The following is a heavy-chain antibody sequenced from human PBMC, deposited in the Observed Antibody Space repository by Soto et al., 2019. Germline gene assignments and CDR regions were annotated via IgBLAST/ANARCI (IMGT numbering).Heavy chain of an antibody. CDR3: AKVADYYGSGSPMDY. V-gene: IGHV3-23*01. J-gene: IGHJ4*02. CDR2: ISGSGGST. CDR1: GFTFSSYA. Sequence: VGSLRLSCAPSGFTFSSYAMSWVRQAPGKGLEWVSAISGSGGSTYYADSVKGRFTISRDNSKNTLYLQMNSLRAEDTAVYYCAKVADYYGSGSPMDYWGQGTLVTVSS. D-gene: IGHD3-10*01.